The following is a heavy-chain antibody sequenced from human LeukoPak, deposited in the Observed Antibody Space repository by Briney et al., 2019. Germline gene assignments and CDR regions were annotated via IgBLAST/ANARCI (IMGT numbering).Heavy chain of an antibody. Sequence: PSETLSLTCTVSGGSISNYYWSWIRQPPGKGLEWIGYIYNGVNTNYNPSLKSRHTISVDTSRNQFSLKLSSVTAADTAVYYCARVSGYRFDYWGQGTLVTVSS. D-gene: IGHD3-22*01. J-gene: IGHJ4*02. V-gene: IGHV4-59*01. CDR2: IYNGVNT. CDR3: ARVSGYRFDY. CDR1: GGSISNYY.